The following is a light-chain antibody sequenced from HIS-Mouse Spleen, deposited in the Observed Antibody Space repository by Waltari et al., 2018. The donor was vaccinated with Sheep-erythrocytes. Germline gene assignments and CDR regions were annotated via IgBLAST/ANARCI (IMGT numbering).Light chain of an antibody. J-gene: IGLJ3*02. V-gene: IGLV2-11*01. CDR3: CSYAGSYTLV. Sequence: QSALTQPRSVSGSPGQSVTISCTGTSSDVGGSHYVSWYQQHPGKAPKLMMYDVSKRPSGVPDRFSGSKSGNTASLTISGLQAEDEADYYCCSYAGSYTLVFGGGTKLTVL. CDR2: DVS. CDR1: SSDVGGSHY.